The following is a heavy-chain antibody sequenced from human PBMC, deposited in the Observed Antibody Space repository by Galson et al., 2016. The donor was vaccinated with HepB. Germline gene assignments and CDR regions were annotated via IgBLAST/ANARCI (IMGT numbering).Heavy chain of an antibody. D-gene: IGHD4-23*01. J-gene: IGHJ4*02. Sequence: SLRLSCAASGFTFSTFWTTWVRQAPGKGLEWVANIKQDGSGKYYVDSVKGRFTISRDNAKNSLYLQMNSLRAEDTAVYYCARAQTTVVTYIDNWGQGTLVTVSS. CDR3: ARAQTTVVTYIDN. CDR2: IKQDGSGK. CDR1: GFTFSTFW. V-gene: IGHV3-7*01.